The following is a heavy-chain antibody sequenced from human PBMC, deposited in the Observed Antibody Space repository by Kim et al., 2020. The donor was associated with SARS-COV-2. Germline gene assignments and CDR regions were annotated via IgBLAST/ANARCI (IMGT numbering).Heavy chain of an antibody. CDR1: GLTFSSYA. V-gene: IGHV3-23*01. CDR2: ISGSGGST. Sequence: GGSLRLSCAASGLTFSSYAMSWVRQAPGKGLEWVSAISGSGGSTYYADSVKGRFTISRDNSKNTLYLQMNSLRAEDTAVYYCAKSIAAAGTHWFDPWGQGTLDTVSS. CDR3: AKSIAAAGTHWFDP. D-gene: IGHD6-13*01. J-gene: IGHJ5*02.